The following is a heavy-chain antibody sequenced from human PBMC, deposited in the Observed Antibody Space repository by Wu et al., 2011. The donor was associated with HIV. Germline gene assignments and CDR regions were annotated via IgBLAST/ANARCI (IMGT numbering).Heavy chain of an antibody. Sequence: QIQLVQSGAEVQKPGASVTVSCKASGYTLISYGISWVRQAPGQGPEWMGWISAYNADTNYAQKFQGRVTMTADTSTSTVYMELRSLTSDDTAVYYCVRPGYYWYFDVWGRAPSSLSP. D-gene: IGHD3-9*01. CDR1: GYTLISYG. J-gene: IGHJ2*01. CDR2: ISAYNADT. CDR3: VRPGYYWYFDV. V-gene: IGHV1-18*01.